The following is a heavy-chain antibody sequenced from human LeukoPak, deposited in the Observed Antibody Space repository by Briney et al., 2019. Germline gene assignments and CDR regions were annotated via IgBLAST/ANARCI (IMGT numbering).Heavy chain of an antibody. D-gene: IGHD4-11*01. Sequence: GGSLRLSCAASGLTFSSYAMSWVRQAPGKGLEWVSYISSSRSTIYYADSVKGRFTVSRDNSKNSLFLQMNTLRDEDTAVYYCVRDSQDYSNYYYYYYGMDVWGQGTTVTVSS. CDR2: ISSSRSTI. V-gene: IGHV3-48*02. J-gene: IGHJ6*02. CDR3: VRDSQDYSNYYYYYYGMDV. CDR1: GLTFSSYA.